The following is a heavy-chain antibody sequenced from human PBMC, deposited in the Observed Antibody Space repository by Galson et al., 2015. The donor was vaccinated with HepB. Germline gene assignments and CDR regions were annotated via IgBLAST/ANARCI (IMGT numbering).Heavy chain of an antibody. CDR2: ISYDGSTK. J-gene: IGHJ4*02. CDR3: AKDPYLYSALAGTMAGFDY. V-gene: IGHV3-30*18. D-gene: IGHD6-19*01. Sequence: SLRISCAASGFTFSNYGMHWVRKAPGKGQEWVAVISYDGSTKYYADSVKGRFTISRDNSKNTLYLQMNSLRAEDTALYYCAKDPYLYSALAGTMAGFDYWGQGTLVTVSS. CDR1: GFTFSNYG.